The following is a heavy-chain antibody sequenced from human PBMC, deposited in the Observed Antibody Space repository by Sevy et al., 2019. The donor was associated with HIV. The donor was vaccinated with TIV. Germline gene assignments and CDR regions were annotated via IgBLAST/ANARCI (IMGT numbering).Heavy chain of an antibody. V-gene: IGHV3-30*18. CDR1: GFTFSRYG. CDR2: TSSDGANR. J-gene: IGHJ6*02. Sequence: GSLRLSCAASGFTFSRYGMHWVRQAPGKGLEWVAVTSSDGANRYYADSVKGRFTISRDNPKNTLYLQMNSLRADDTAMYYCAKAQQLVYYYYGMDVWGQGTTVTVSS. D-gene: IGHD6-13*01. CDR3: AKAQQLVYYYYGMDV.